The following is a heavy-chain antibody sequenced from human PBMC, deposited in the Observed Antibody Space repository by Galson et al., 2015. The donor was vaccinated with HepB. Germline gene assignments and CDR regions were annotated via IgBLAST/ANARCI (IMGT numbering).Heavy chain of an antibody. V-gene: IGHV1-69*13. J-gene: IGHJ4*02. CDR2: IVPMFGTT. CDR3: ARDAAGGDYDGVDFSPYFDS. Sequence: SVKVSCKVSGGTFPNSQINWVRQAPGQGLEWMGVIVPMFGTTNYAQKFLGRVTITADGSSTTVHMELNSLKFEDTAVYFCARDAAGGDYDGVDFSPYFDSWGQGTLVTVSS. CDR1: GGTFPNSQ. D-gene: IGHD4-17*01.